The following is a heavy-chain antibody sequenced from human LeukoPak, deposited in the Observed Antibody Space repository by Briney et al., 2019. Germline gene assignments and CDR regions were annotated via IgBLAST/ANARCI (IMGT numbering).Heavy chain of an antibody. CDR1: GFTVSSNY. CDR2: IYSGGST. CDR3: ARSIVVPAAILGNAFDI. V-gene: IGHV3-66*02. D-gene: IGHD2-2*02. Sequence: GGSLRLSCAASGFTVSSNYMSWVRQAPGKGLEWVSVIYSGGSTYYADSVKGRFTISRDNSKNTLYLQMSSLRAEDTAVYYCARSIVVPAAILGNAFDIWGQGTMVTVSS. J-gene: IGHJ3*02.